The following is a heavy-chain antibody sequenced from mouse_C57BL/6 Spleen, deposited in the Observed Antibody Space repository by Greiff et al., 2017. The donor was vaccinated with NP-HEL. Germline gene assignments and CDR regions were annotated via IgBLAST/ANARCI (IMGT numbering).Heavy chain of an antibody. CDR2: IYPGDGDT. CDR3: ARWGGRGPYYYAMDY. J-gene: IGHJ4*01. Sequence: VKLVESGPELVKPGASVKISCKASGYAFSSSWMNWVKQRPGKGLEWIGRIYPGDGDTNYNGKFKGKATLTADKSSSTAYMQLSSLTSEDSAVYFCARWGGRGPYYYAMDYWGQGTSVTVSS. V-gene: IGHV1-82*01. D-gene: IGHD3-3*01. CDR1: GYAFSSSW.